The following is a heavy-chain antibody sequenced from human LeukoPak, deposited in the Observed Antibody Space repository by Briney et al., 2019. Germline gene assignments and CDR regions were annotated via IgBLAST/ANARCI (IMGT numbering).Heavy chain of an antibody. CDR1: GGSISSYY. Sequence: PSETLSLTCNVSGGSISSYYWSWIRQPPGKGLEWIGYIYYYGSTNYNPSLKSRVTISVDTSENQFSLKLSSVTAADTAVYYCARMYDSSSYLSWFDPWGQGTLVTVSS. CDR3: ARMYDSSSYLSWFDP. D-gene: IGHD3-22*01. J-gene: IGHJ5*02. V-gene: IGHV4-59*01. CDR2: IYYYGST.